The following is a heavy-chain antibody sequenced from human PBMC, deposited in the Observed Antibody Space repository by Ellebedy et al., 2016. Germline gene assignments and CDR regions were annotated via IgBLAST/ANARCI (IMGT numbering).Heavy chain of an antibody. CDR3: RPGHYSGS. CDR1: GIQFSNFF. Sequence: GESLKISXAVSGIQFSNFFMSWVRRAPGKGLEWVSTISAGGDKTYLADSMKGRFTISRDNSKNTLYLQMNSLRVEDTALYFCRPGHYSGSWGQGTLVTVSS. V-gene: IGHV3-23*01. CDR2: ISAGGDKT. J-gene: IGHJ4*02.